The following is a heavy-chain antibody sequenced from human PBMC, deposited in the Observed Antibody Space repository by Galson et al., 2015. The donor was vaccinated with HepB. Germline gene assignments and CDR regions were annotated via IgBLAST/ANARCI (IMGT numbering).Heavy chain of an antibody. Sequence: SLRLSCAASGFTFSNYAISWVRQAPGKGLEWVSTISGSGDNTYYADSVKGRFTISRDNSKNTLYLQMNSLTVEDTAVYYCATGGLMYAFDIWGRGTKVTVSS. CDR3: ATGGLMYAFDI. D-gene: IGHD2-8*01. J-gene: IGHJ3*02. CDR1: GFTFSNYA. V-gene: IGHV3-23*01. CDR2: ISGSGDNT.